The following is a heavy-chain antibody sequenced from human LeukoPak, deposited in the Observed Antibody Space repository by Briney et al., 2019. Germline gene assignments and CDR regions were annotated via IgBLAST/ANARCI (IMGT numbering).Heavy chain of an antibody. D-gene: IGHD6-19*01. V-gene: IGHV4-30-4*01. CDR2: IYYSGST. J-gene: IGHJ4*02. Sequence: SETLSLTCTVSGGSISSGDYYWSWIRQPPGKGLEWIGYIYYSGSTYYNPSLKSRVTISVDTSKNQFSLKLSSVTAADTAVYYCARVKGAVVGTVDYWGQGTLVTVSS. CDR3: ARVKGAVVGTVDY. CDR1: GGSISSGDYY.